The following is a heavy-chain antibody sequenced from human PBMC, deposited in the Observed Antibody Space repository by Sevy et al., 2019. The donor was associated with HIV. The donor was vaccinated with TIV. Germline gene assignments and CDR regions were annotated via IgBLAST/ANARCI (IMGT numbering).Heavy chain of an antibody. CDR3: ARGGDVVRVPATANGHFDF. CDR1: GYTFATYK. Sequence: ASVKVSCKASGYTFATYKISWVRQPPGQGLEWMGWISPNNGNTNYTQNFQGRVTMTTETSTNTDFLDLRSLRSEDTAVYYCARGGDVVRVPATANGHFDFWGQGTLFTVSS. CDR2: ISPNNGNT. J-gene: IGHJ4*02. V-gene: IGHV1-18*04. D-gene: IGHD2-15*01.